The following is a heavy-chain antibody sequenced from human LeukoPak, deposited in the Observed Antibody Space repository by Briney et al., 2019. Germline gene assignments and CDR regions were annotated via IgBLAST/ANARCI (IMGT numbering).Heavy chain of an antibody. CDR2: MYFGGSS. D-gene: IGHD5-18*01. J-gene: IGHJ4*02. CDR1: GDPVSSRSYY. CDR3: TRASRGYSYGFAEY. V-gene: IGHV4-61*01. Sequence: SETLSLTCTVSGDPVSSRSYYWSWIRQPPGKGLEWIGYMYFGGSSNYNPSLKSRVTISIDTSTNQLSLNLNSVTAADTAVYYCTRASRGYSYGFAEYWGQGTLVTVSS.